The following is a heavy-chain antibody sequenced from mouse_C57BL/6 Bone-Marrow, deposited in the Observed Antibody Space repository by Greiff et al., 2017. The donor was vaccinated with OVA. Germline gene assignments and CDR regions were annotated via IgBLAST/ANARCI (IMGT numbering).Heavy chain of an antibody. CDR2: ISNGGGST. CDR3: ARRDYYGSSFFFAY. D-gene: IGHD1-1*01. CDR1: GFTFSDYY. V-gene: IGHV5-12*01. J-gene: IGHJ3*01. Sequence: DVQLVESGGGLVQPGGSLKLSCAASGFTFSDYYMYWVRQTPEKRLEWVAYISNGGGSTYYPDTVKGRFTISRDNAKNTLYLQMSRLKSEDTAMYYCARRDYYGSSFFFAYWGQGTLVTVSA.